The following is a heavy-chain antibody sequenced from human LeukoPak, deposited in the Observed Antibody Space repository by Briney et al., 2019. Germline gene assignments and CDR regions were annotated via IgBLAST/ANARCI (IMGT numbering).Heavy chain of an antibody. J-gene: IGHJ6*02. CDR3: ARDQNKYDSSGYYYYQYGMDV. CDR1: GGSIRSDDSY. D-gene: IGHD3-22*01. CDR2: MYYSGST. Sequence: SQTLSLTCTVSGGSIRSDDSYWTWMRQTPGKGLEWIGYMYYSGSTYFNPSLKSRVSISVDTAKNQFSLNLSSVTAADTAVYYCARDQNKYDSSGYYYYQYGMDVWGQGTTVTVSS. V-gene: IGHV4-30-4*01.